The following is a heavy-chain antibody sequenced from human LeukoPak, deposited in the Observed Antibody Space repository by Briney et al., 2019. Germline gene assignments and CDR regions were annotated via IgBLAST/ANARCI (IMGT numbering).Heavy chain of an antibody. CDR2: IKQDGSEK. Sequence: PGGSLRLSCAASGFTFSSYWMSWVRQAPGKGLEWVTNIKQDGSEKYYVDSVKGRFTISRDNAKNSLYLQMNSLRAEDTAVYYCAKLVSYYGSGGDYFDYWGQGTLVTVSS. CDR1: GFTFSSYW. CDR3: AKLVSYYGSGGDYFDY. V-gene: IGHV3-7*03. D-gene: IGHD3-10*01. J-gene: IGHJ4*02.